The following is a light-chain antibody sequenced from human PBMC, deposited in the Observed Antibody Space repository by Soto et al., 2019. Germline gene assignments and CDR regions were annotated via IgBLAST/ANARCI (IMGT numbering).Light chain of an antibody. V-gene: IGLV2-8*01. CDR1: SSDIGAYIY. Sequence: QSALAPSPSASGSPGQSITISCTGTSSDIGAYIYVSCYLHHPGKGPKLMISEVSRRPSGVPERFSGSKSGNTASLTVSGLQADDEAHYYCSSYAGSNNFVFGTGTKVTVL. CDR3: SSYAGSNNFV. J-gene: IGLJ1*01. CDR2: EVS.